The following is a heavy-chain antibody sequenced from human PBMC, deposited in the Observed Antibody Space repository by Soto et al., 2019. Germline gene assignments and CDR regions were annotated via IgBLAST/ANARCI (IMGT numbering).Heavy chain of an antibody. Sequence: QVQLVQSGAEVRKPGSSVQVSCKASGGTFYTYTFSWVRQAPGQGLEWMGSITPIYPTTNYAEKFQGRLTVTADGSTITASMEMMSRISSDTAVYYCASIPPYSFSTSDDLDSWGQGTLVTVSS. CDR3: ASIPPYSFSTSDDLDS. CDR1: GGTFYTYT. CDR2: ITPIYPTT. D-gene: IGHD5-18*01. J-gene: IGHJ4*02. V-gene: IGHV1-69*15.